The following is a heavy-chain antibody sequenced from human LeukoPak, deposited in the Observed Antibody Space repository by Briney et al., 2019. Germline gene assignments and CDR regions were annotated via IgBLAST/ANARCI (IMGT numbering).Heavy chain of an antibody. V-gene: IGHV3-23*01. Sequence: GGSLRLSCAASGFTFSSSAMSWVRQAPGKGLEWVSAISGTGGSTYYADSVKGRFTISRDSSKNTLYLQMNSLRAEDTAVYYCAKGNWGERLDWYFDLWGRGTLVTVSS. CDR3: AKGNWGERLDWYFDL. J-gene: IGHJ2*01. CDR1: GFTFSSSA. D-gene: IGHD1-26*01. CDR2: ISGTGGST.